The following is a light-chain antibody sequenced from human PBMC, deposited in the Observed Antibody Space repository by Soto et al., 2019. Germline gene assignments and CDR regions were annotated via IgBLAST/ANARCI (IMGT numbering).Light chain of an antibody. CDR2: GAS. V-gene: IGKV1-39*01. J-gene: IGKJ2*01. CDR1: QSIRVY. CDR3: QQSFSTIYT. Sequence: DIQMTQSPSSLSASIGDRVTITCRASQSIRVYLNWYQQKPGRAPKLLIYGASILQNGVPLRFSGSGSGTQFTLTLSSLQPEDFATYYCQQSFSTIYTFGQGTILDIK.